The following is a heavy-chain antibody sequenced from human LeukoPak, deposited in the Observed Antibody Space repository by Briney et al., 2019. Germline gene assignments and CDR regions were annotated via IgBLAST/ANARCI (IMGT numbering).Heavy chain of an antibody. CDR3: ARGPSGWGSLDS. J-gene: IGHJ4*02. Sequence: PGGSLRLSCAASGFTLSSYWMHCVRQAPGKGLVWVSRINSDGSSTNYADSVKGRFTISRDNAKNTLYLQVKSLRAEDTAVYYCARGPSGWGSLDSWGQGTLVTVSS. V-gene: IGHV3-74*01. CDR2: INSDGSST. CDR1: GFTLSSYW. D-gene: IGHD7-27*01.